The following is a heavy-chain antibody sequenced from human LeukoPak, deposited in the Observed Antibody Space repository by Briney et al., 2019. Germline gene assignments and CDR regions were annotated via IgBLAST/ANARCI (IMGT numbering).Heavy chain of an antibody. CDR1: GFDFSTYS. CDR2: ISSSSSNI. Sequence: TGGSLRLSCAASGFDFSTYSIDWVRQAPGKGLEWVSYISSSSSNIYHADSVKGRFTISRDNAENSLHLQMNSLRAEDTAVYYCARVGRSGWTVDYWGQGTLVTVSS. J-gene: IGHJ4*02. CDR3: ARVGRSGWTVDY. V-gene: IGHV3-48*04. D-gene: IGHD6-19*01.